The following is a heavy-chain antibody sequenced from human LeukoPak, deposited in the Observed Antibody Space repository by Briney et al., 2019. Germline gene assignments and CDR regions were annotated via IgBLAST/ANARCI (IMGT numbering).Heavy chain of an antibody. CDR3: ARDRRDGYNRFDY. CDR2: ISSSGSTI. V-gene: IGHV3-48*04. D-gene: IGHD5-24*01. Sequence: PGGSLRLSCAASGFTFSSYWMSWVRQAPGKGLEWVSYISSSGSTIYYADSVKGRFTISRDNAKNSLYLQMNSLRAEDTAVYYCARDRRDGYNRFDYWGQGTLVTVSS. CDR1: GFTFSSYW. J-gene: IGHJ4*02.